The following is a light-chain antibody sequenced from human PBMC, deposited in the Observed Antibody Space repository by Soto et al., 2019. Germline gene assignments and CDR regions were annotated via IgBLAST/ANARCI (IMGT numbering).Light chain of an antibody. Sequence: QSALTQSPSASGSPGQSVTISCTGTSNDVGHYKYVSWYQQHPGRAPKLIIYEVNMRPSGVPDRFSGSKSGNTASLTVSGLQAEDEADYYCCSYAGTNAYVFGTGTKVTVL. J-gene: IGLJ1*01. CDR3: CSYAGTNAYV. CDR2: EVN. V-gene: IGLV2-8*01. CDR1: SNDVGHYKY.